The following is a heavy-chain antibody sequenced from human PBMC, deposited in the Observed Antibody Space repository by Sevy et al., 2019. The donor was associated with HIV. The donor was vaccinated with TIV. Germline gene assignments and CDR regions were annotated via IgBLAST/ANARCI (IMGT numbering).Heavy chain of an antibody. Sequence: GGSLRLSCAASGFTFSTSTMNWVCQAPGKGLEWVSLMTSSGSYILYADSVKGRFTISRDNAKNSVFLQMNSLRVEDTAVYYCVRDGWNYWGQGTLVTVSS. CDR2: MTSSGSYI. D-gene: IGHD2-15*01. CDR3: VRDGWNY. J-gene: IGHJ4*02. V-gene: IGHV3-21*01. CDR1: GFTFSTST.